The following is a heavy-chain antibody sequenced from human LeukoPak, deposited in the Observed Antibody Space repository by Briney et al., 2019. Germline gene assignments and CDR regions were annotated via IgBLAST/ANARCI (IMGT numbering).Heavy chain of an antibody. CDR3: ARVFAPRNYMDV. Sequence: ASVKVSCKASGYTFTSYGISWVRQATGQGLEWMGWMNPNSGNTGYAQKFQGRVTITRNTSISTAYMELSSLRSEDTAVYYCARVFAPRNYMDVWGKGTTVTVSS. CDR1: GYTFTSYG. V-gene: IGHV1-8*03. CDR2: MNPNSGNT. J-gene: IGHJ6*03.